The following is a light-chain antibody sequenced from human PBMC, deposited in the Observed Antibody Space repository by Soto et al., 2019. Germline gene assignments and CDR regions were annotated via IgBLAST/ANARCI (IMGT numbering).Light chain of an antibody. CDR2: GAS. Sequence: EIVLTQSPGTLSLSPGERATLSCRASQSVSSSYLAWYQQKPGQAPRLLIYGASSLQSGVPSRFSGSGSGTDFTLTISSLQPEDFATYYCQQSYSTPAITFGQGTRLEIK. CDR3: QQSYSTPAIT. J-gene: IGKJ5*01. CDR1: QSVSSSY. V-gene: IGKV3-20*01.